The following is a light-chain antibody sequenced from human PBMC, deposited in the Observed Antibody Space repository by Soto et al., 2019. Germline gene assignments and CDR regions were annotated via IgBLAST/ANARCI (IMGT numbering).Light chain of an antibody. CDR3: QQYNSYPHT. J-gene: IGKJ4*01. V-gene: IGKV1-5*03. CDR1: NDSSSR. CDR2: KAS. Sequence: IRMAESPCSLSSSSGARITIPCRSNNDSSSRLAWYQQKPGKGPKLLIYKASSIETGGPARFSGSESGTEFTLTISSLQPDDFATYYCQQYNSYPHTFGGGTKVDIK.